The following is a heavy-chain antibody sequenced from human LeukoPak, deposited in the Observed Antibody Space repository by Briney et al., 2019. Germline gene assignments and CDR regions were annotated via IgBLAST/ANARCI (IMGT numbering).Heavy chain of an antibody. CDR3: TTDRYYYDTSDAFDI. CDR2: IKSKTDGGTT. J-gene: IGHJ3*02. Sequence: PGGPLRLSCAASGFTFSNAWMSWVRQAPGKGLEWVGRIKSKTDGGTTDYAAPVRCRFTISRDDSKNTLYLQMNSLKTEDTAVYYCTTDRYYYDTSDAFDIWGQGTMVTVSS. V-gene: IGHV3-15*01. D-gene: IGHD3-22*01. CDR1: GFTFSNAW.